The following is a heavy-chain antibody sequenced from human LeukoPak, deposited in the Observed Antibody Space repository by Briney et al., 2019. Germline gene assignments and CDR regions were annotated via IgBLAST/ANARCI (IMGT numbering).Heavy chain of an antibody. D-gene: IGHD5-12*01. Sequence: ASVKVSCKASGYTFTGYCMHWVRQAPGQGLEWMGRINPNSGGTNYAQKFQGRVTMTRDTSISTAYMELSRLRSDDTAVYYCARVRSDYAGFDIWGQGTMVTVSS. CDR1: GYTFTGYC. CDR2: INPNSGGT. V-gene: IGHV1-2*06. J-gene: IGHJ3*02. CDR3: ARVRSDYAGFDI.